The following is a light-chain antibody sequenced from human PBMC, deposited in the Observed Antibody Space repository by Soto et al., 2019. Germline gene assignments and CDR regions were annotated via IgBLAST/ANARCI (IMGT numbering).Light chain of an antibody. V-gene: IGKV3-20*01. CDR1: QTLRRTY. Sequence: EIVLMQSPGTLSLSPGERATLSCRASQTLRRTYIAWYQQKPGQAPRVLIYGASKRATGIPDRFSGNGSGTDFSLTISRLEPEDFAVYYCHQYDNAPQTYGQGTKVEIK. CDR2: GAS. CDR3: HQYDNAPQT. J-gene: IGKJ2*01.